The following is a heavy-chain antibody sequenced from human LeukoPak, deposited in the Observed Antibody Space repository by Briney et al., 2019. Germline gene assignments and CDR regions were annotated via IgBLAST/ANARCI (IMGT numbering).Heavy chain of an antibody. CDR3: ARDGGFVDY. D-gene: IGHD4-23*01. CDR1: GYTFTTNG. Sequence: ASAKDSCKASGYTFTTNGIIWVRQAPGQGLEWMGWISAYNGNTNYAQKLQGRVTMTTDTSTSTAYIELRSLRSDDTAVYYCARDGGFVDYWGQGTLVTVSS. V-gene: IGHV1-18*01. J-gene: IGHJ4*02. CDR2: ISAYNGNT.